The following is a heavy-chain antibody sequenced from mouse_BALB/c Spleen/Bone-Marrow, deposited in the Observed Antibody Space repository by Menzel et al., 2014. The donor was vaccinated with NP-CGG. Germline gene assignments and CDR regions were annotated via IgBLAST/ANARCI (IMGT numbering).Heavy chain of an antibody. CDR2: ISSGGST. Sequence: EVMLVESGGGLVKPGGSLKLSCAASGFAFSSYDMSWVRQTPEKRLEWVAYISSGGSTYYPDTVKGRITISRDTAKNTLYLQMSSLKSEDTAMYYCTRLTTVVAPYAMDYWGQGTSVTVSS. CDR3: TRLTTVVAPYAMDY. J-gene: IGHJ4*01. D-gene: IGHD1-1*01. CDR1: GFAFSSYD. V-gene: IGHV5-12-1*01.